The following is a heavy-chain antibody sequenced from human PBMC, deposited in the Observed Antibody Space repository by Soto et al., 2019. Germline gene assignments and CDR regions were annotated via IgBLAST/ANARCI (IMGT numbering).Heavy chain of an antibody. CDR1: GYTFTTYG. CDR3: ARFYASGSYPYDY. V-gene: IGHV1-18*01. D-gene: IGHD3-10*01. J-gene: IGHJ4*02. Sequence: GASVKVSCKASGYTFTTYGISWVRQAPGQGLEWMGWISAYNGNTNYAQNLQGRVTMTTDTSTSTAYMELRSLRSDDTAVYYCARFYASGSYPYDYWGQGTLVAVSS. CDR2: ISAYNGNT.